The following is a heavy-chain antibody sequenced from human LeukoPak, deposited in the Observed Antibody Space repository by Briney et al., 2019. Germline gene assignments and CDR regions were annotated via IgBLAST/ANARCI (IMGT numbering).Heavy chain of an antibody. Sequence: PGGSLRLSCAASGFTFSSYGMSWVRQAPGKGLEWVSTISGRRDSTSYADSVKGRFTISRDNSKNTLYLQMNSLRAEDTAVYYCARVGWLATRAFDIWGQGTMVTVSS. J-gene: IGHJ3*02. CDR3: ARVGWLATRAFDI. D-gene: IGHD3/OR15-3a*01. CDR2: ISGRRDST. CDR1: GFTFSSYG. V-gene: IGHV3-23*01.